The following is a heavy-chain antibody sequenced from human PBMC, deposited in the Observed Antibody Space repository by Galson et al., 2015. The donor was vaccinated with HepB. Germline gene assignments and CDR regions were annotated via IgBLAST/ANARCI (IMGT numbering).Heavy chain of an antibody. Sequence: SLRLSCAASGFTFNIYSMNWVRQAPGKGLEWVSYITSDTRTINYADSVKGRLTISRDNAKNSLYLQMNSLRDEDTAVYYCARSVAGSFDYWGHGTLVTVSS. CDR3: ARSVAGSFDY. V-gene: IGHV3-48*02. CDR1: GFTFNIYS. J-gene: IGHJ4*01. CDR2: ITSDTRTI. D-gene: IGHD6-19*01.